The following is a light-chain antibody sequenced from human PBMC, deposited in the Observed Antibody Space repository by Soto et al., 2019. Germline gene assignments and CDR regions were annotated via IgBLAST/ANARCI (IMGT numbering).Light chain of an antibody. CDR1: QAITNN. V-gene: IGKV1-9*01. J-gene: IGKJ4*01. Sequence: DIHLTQSPSSLSASVRDRVTITCRASQAITNNLAWYQQKPGNPPRLLIYEESTLHSGVPSRFSGRKVGTQFILTIDSLQPEDFATYYCQQVKSYPRTFGG. CDR3: QQVKSYPRT. CDR2: EES.